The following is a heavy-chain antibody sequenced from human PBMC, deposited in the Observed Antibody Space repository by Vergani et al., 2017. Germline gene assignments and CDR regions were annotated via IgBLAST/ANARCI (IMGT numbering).Heavy chain of an antibody. CDR1: GYTFTGYY. CDR2: INPHSGGT. D-gene: IGHD3-10*01. Sequence: QVQLVQSGAEVKKPGASVKVSCKASGYTFTGYYMHWVRQAPGQGLEWMGWINPHSGGTNYAQKFQGRVTSTRDTSASKDYLELSSLRSEYTAVYYCASVYYGSGSTLHYYYYGMDVRGQGTTVTVSS. J-gene: IGHJ6*02. V-gene: IGHV1-2*01. CDR3: ASVYYGSGSTLHYYYYGMDV.